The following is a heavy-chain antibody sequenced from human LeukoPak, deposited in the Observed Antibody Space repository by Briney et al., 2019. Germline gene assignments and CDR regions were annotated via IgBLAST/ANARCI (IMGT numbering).Heavy chain of an antibody. CDR3: ASFDSSGWYYFDY. CDR1: GFTFSSYS. V-gene: IGHV3-21*01. CDR2: ISSSSSYI. Sequence: GGSLRLSCAASGFTFSSYSMNWVRQAPGKGLEWVSSISSSSSYIYYADSVKGRFTIPRDNAKNSLYLQMNSLRAEDTAVYYCASFDSSGWYYFDYWGQGTLVTVSS. D-gene: IGHD6-19*01. J-gene: IGHJ4*02.